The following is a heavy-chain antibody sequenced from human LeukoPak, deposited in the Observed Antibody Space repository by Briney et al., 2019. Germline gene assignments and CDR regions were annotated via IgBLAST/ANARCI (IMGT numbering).Heavy chain of an antibody. D-gene: IGHD5-24*01. J-gene: IGHJ4*02. CDR2: IYHSGST. CDR3: ARVGPQMALDY. V-gene: IGHV4-38-2*02. Sequence: SETLSLTCTVSGYSISSGYYWGWIRQPPGKGLEWIGSIYHSGSTYYNPSLKSRVTISVDTSKNQFSLKLSSVTAADTAVYYCARVGPQMALDYWGQGTLVTVSS. CDR1: GYSISSGYY.